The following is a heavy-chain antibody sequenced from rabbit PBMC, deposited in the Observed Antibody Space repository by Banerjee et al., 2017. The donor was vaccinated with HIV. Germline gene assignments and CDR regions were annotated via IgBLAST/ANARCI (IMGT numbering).Heavy chain of an antibody. CDR3: ARNYVNAFDP. V-gene: IGHV1S45*01. Sequence: LEESGGGLVKPGGTLTITCTVSGFSFSSNWICWVRQAPGKGLEWIACIDTSNGDTDYANWPKGRFTISKTSSTTVTLQMTSLTAADTATYFCARNYVNAFDPWGPGTLVTVS. J-gene: IGHJ2*01. CDR1: GFSFSSNW. D-gene: IGHD1-1*01. CDR2: IDTSNGDT.